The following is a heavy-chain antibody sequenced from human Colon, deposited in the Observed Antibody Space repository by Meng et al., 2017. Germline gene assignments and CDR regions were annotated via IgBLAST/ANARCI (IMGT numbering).Heavy chain of an antibody. CDR2: IGHSGFT. CDR1: GGSISTSGYY. D-gene: IGHD6-19*01. J-gene: IGHJ5*02. V-gene: IGHV4-39*01. CDR3: VRSSGWVKTGFDP. Sequence: QPQLQESGPGLVKPSEALSLTCSVSGGSISTSGYYWGWIRQPPGKGLEWIGSIGHSGFTYYNPSLKSRVTVSIDTSRNQFSLWLTSVTAADTAVYYCVRSSGWVKTGFDPWGQGTLVTVSS.